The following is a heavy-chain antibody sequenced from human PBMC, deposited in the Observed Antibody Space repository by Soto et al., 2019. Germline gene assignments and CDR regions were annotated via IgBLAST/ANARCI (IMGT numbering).Heavy chain of an antibody. Sequence: PSETLSLTCTVSGGSISNSDYYWAWIRQPPGKGLEWIGYIYYSGSTNYNPSLKSRVTISVDTSKNQFSLKLSSVTAADTAVYYCARAYGGYADYWGQGALVTVSS. CDR1: GGSISNSDYY. CDR3: ARAYGGYADY. J-gene: IGHJ4*02. CDR2: IYYSGST. D-gene: IGHD5-12*01. V-gene: IGHV4-61*08.